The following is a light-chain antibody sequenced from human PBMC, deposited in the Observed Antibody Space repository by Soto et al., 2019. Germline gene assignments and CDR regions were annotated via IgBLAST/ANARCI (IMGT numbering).Light chain of an antibody. Sequence: QSALTQSASVSGSPGQWITISCTGTSSDVGGYNYVSWYQQHPGKAPKLMIYDVSNRPSGVSNRFSGSKSGNTASLTISGLQAEDEADYYCSSYTSSSTRVFGTGTKLTVL. CDR2: DVS. J-gene: IGLJ1*01. CDR3: SSYTSSSTRV. V-gene: IGLV2-14*03. CDR1: SSDVGGYNY.